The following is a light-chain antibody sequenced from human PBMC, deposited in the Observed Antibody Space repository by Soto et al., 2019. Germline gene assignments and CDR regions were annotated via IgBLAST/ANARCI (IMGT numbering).Light chain of an antibody. Sequence: DIQMTQSPSSLSASVGDRVTITCRASQTISNFLNWYQQKPGKAPKVLIYSASTLQSGVPSRFSVSGSGTDFTLTISNLQPEDFATYYCQQSYTIPRTFGPGTNVDLK. CDR1: QTISNF. CDR3: QQSYTIPRT. J-gene: IGKJ3*01. CDR2: SAS. V-gene: IGKV1-39*01.